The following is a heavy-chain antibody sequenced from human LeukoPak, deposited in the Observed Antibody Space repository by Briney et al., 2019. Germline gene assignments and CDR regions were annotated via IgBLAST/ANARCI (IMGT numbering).Heavy chain of an antibody. D-gene: IGHD3-10*02. V-gene: IGHV1-18*01. CDR3: ARGHTMYY. Sequence: ASAKVSCKASGYTFNNYFISWVRQVPGQGLEWVGWISPHSHTTHYAEKVQGRVTMTTDTSTTTVYMELRSLRPDDTAVYFCARGHTMYYWGQGTPVTVSS. CDR1: GYTFNNYF. J-gene: IGHJ4*02. CDR2: ISPHSHTT.